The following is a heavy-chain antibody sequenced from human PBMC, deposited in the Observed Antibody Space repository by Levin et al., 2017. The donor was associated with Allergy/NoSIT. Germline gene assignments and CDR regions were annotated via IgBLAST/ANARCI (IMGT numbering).Heavy chain of an antibody. Sequence: SQTLSLTCAVYGGSFSNYYWSWIRQAPGKGLEWIGEINHSGSTNYNPSLKSLVTIAVDTSKNHFSLKLNSVTAADTAVFYCARGPPVDYYDRSGFYYPFDHWGQGTLVTVSS. CDR2: INHSGST. CDR1: GGSFSNYY. CDR3: ARGPPVDYYDRSGFYYPFDH. J-gene: IGHJ4*02. D-gene: IGHD3-22*01. V-gene: IGHV4-34*01.